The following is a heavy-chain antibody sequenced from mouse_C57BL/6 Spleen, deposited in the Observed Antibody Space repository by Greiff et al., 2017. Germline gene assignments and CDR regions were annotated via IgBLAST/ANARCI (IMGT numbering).Heavy chain of an antibody. CDR2: ISYDGSN. CDR3: ARDRGYAFAY. J-gene: IGHJ3*01. V-gene: IGHV3-6*01. D-gene: IGHD3-1*01. CDR1: GYSITSGYY. Sequence: DVQLQESGPGLVKPSQSLSLTCSVTGYSITSGYYWNWIRQFPGNKLEWMGYISYDGSNNYNPSLKNRISITRDTSKNQFFLKLNSVTTEDTATYYCARDRGYAFAYWGQGTLVTVSA.